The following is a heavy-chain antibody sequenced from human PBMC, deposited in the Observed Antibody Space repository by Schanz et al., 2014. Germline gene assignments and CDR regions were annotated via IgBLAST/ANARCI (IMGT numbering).Heavy chain of an antibody. Sequence: VQLVESGGGVVQPGRSLRLSCAASGFSFSDYSMSWVRQAPGKGLEWVANIKQDGSERYYVDSVKGRFTISRDNAKNSLYLQMNSLRAEDTAVYYCERFQSPHQPFDYWGQGTLVTVSS. CDR3: ERFQSPHQPFDY. J-gene: IGHJ4*02. CDR1: GFSFSDYS. CDR2: IKQDGSER. V-gene: IGHV3-7*01. D-gene: IGHD2-2*01.